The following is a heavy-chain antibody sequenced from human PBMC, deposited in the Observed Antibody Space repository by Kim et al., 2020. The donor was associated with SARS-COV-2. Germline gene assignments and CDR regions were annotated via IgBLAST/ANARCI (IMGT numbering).Heavy chain of an antibody. CDR1: GFTFGDYA. CDR2: IRSKAYGGTT. Sequence: GGSLRLSCTASGFTFGDYAMSWVRQAPGKGLEWVGFIRSKAYGGTTEYAASVKGRFTISRDDSKSIAYLQMNSLKTEDTAVYYCTGRIAALGWFDPWGQGTLVTVSS. V-gene: IGHV3-49*04. D-gene: IGHD6-6*01. J-gene: IGHJ5*02. CDR3: TGRIAALGWFDP.